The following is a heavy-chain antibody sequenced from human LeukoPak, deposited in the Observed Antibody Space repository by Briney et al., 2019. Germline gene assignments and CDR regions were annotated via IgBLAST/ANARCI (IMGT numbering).Heavy chain of an antibody. CDR2: ISSSSSYI. CDR3: ARDLEAYGMDV. J-gene: IGHJ6*02. Sequence: GGSLRLSCAASGFTFSSYSMSWVRQAPGKGLEWVSSISSSSSYIYYADSVKGRFTISRDSAKNSLYLQMNSLRAEDTAVYYCARDLEAYGMDVWGQGTTVTVSS. V-gene: IGHV3-21*01. CDR1: GFTFSSYS.